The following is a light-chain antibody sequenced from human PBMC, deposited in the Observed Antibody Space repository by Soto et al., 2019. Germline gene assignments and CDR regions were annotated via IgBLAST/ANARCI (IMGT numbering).Light chain of an antibody. CDR1: QDIAHN. CDR3: QHYNSYSEA. Sequence: DIQLTQSPSVLSASVGDRVSISCRASQDIAHNLNWYQQKPGRAPKLLIFEKSTLLYGVPSRFSGSGSGTEFTLTISSLQPEDFATYYCQHYNSYSEAFGQGTKVELK. V-gene: IGKV1-9*01. J-gene: IGKJ1*01. CDR2: EKS.